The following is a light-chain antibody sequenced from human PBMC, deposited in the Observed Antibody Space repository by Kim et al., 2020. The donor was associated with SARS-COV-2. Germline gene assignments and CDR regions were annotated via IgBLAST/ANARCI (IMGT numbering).Light chain of an antibody. J-gene: IGLJ3*02. V-gene: IGLV1-44*01. Sequence: QSVLTQPPSASGTPGQRVTISCSGSSSNIGSFPVNWYQQLPGTAPKLLIYSNTQRPSGVPDRFSGSKSGTSASLAISGLQSEDEADYYCAAWDDRLNGWVFGGGTKLTVL. CDR1: SSNIGSFP. CDR2: SNT. CDR3: AAWDDRLNGWV.